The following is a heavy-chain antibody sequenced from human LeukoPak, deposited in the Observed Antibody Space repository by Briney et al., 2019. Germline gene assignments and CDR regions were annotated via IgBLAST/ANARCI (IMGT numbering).Heavy chain of an antibody. Sequence: ASVKVSCKTSGYSFITSGINWVRQAPGQGLEWMGWLSGDNSHTVYVQKFQGRVTMTTDTSTNTVYMELRSLTSDDTAVYCCARGGSNDYWYTPSDYWGQGTLVTVSS. V-gene: IGHV1-18*01. D-gene: IGHD1-1*01. CDR1: GYSFITSG. CDR3: ARGGSNDYWYTPSDY. CDR2: LSGDNSHT. J-gene: IGHJ4*02.